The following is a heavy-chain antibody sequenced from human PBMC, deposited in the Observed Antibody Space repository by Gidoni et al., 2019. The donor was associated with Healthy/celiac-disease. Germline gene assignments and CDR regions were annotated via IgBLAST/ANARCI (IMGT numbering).Heavy chain of an antibody. Sequence: QVQLQESAPGLVKPSETLSLTCTVSGGSISSYYWSWIRQPPGKGLEWIGYIYYSGSTNYNPSLKSRVTISVDTSKNQFSLKLSSVTAADTAVYYCARDETSHGYFDYWGQGTLVTVSS. CDR1: GGSISSYY. CDR3: ARDETSHGYFDY. D-gene: IGHD2-2*01. V-gene: IGHV4-59*01. J-gene: IGHJ4*02. CDR2: IYYSGST.